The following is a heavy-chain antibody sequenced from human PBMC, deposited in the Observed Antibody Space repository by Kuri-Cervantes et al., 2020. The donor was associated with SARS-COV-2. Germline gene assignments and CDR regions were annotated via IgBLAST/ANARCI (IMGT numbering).Heavy chain of an antibody. CDR1: GFTFSSYA. CDR2: ISYDGSNK. J-gene: IGHJ3*02. CDR3: ARVRALCGGDCYSANDAFDI. Sequence: GGCLRLSCAASGFTFSSYAMHWVRQAPGKGLEWVAVISYDGSNKYYADSVKGRFTISRDNSKNTLCLQMNSLRAEDTAVHYCARVRALCGGDCYSANDAFDIWGQGTMVTVSS. D-gene: IGHD2-21*02. V-gene: IGHV3-30-3*01.